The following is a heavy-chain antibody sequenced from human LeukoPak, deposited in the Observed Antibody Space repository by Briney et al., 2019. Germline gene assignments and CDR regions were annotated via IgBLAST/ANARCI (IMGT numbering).Heavy chain of an antibody. D-gene: IGHD3-10*01. Sequence: PGGSLRLSCAASGFTFSDYYMSWIRQAPGKGLEWVAYISSSGSTIYYAASVKGRFTISRDNAKNSLYLQMNSLRAEDTAVYYCASGSGSYYNVEDYFDYWGQGTLVTVSS. V-gene: IGHV3-11*01. CDR1: GFTFSDYY. CDR3: ASGSGSYYNVEDYFDY. J-gene: IGHJ4*02. CDR2: ISSSGSTI.